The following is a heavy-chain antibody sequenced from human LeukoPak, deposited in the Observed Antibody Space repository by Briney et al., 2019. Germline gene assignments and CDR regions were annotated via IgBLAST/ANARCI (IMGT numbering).Heavy chain of an antibody. D-gene: IGHD3-10*01. CDR3: ARMTYYYGSGSLEY. CDR2: IYHSGST. J-gene: IGHJ4*02. Sequence: SQTLSLTCAVSGGSISSGGYSWSWIRQPPGKGLEWIGYIYHSGSTYYNPSLKSRVTISVDRSKNQFSLKLSSVTAADTAVYYCARMTYYYGSGSLEYWGQGTLVTVSS. V-gene: IGHV4-30-2*01. CDR1: GGSISSGGYS.